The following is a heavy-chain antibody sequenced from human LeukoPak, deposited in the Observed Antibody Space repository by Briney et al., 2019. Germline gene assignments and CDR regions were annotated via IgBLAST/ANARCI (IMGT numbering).Heavy chain of an antibody. D-gene: IGHD3-10*01. V-gene: IGHV3-30*18. J-gene: IGHJ4*02. CDR3: AKGAYSYGSGTYYFDY. CDR2: ISHDGANE. Sequence: PGGSLRLSCVASGFTSSTYGMHWVRQAPGKGLECVAVISHDGANEYYADSVKGRFAISRDISKNTLYLHMSSLRADDTAVYYCAKGAYSYGSGTYYFDYWGQGTLVTVSS. CDR1: GFTSSTYG.